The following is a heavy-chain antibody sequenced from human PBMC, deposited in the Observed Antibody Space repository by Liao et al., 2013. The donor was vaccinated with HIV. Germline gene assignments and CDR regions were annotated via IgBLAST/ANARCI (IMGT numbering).Heavy chain of an antibody. V-gene: IGHV4-4*08. CDR3: ARDSLRGKFDS. J-gene: IGHJ4*02. Sequence: QVQLQESGPGLVKPSGTLSLTCTVSGSSINSNYWGWIRQPPGKGLEWIGYIYSSGTTSSGTTNYNPSLKSRVTMSVDTSKNQFSLNLRSVTAADTALYFCARDSLRGKFDSWGQGTLVTVSS. D-gene: IGHD3-9*01. CDR2: IYSSGTTSSGTT. CDR1: GSSINSNY.